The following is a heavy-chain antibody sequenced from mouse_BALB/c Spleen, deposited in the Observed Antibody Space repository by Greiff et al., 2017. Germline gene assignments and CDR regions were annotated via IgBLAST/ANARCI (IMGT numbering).Heavy chain of an antibody. V-gene: IGHV2-2*02. D-gene: IGHD2-14*01. CDR3: ARTHRYERNWYFDV. CDR2: IWSGGST. J-gene: IGHJ1*01. CDR1: GFSLTSYG. Sequence: QLQQSGPGLVQPSQSLSITCTVSGFSLTSYGVHWVRQSPGKGLEWLGVIWSGGSTDYNAAFISRLSISKDNSKSQVFFKMNSLQANDTAIYYCARTHRYERNWYFDVWGAGTTVTVSS.